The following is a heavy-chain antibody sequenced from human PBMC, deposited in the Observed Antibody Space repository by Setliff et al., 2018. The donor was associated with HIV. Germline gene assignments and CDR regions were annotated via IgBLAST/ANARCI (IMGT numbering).Heavy chain of an antibody. V-gene: IGHV1-2*02. D-gene: IGHD3-3*01. CDR3: ARGGIGYYDFWSGFYP. Sequence: ASVKVSCKASGYLFTGYYMHWVRQAPGQGLEWMGWINPKSGGTHYAQKFQGRATMTRDTSITTVYMELSRLRSDDTAVYYCARGGIGYYDFWSGFYPWGQGTLVTVSS. J-gene: IGHJ5*02. CDR1: GYLFTGYY. CDR2: INPKSGGT.